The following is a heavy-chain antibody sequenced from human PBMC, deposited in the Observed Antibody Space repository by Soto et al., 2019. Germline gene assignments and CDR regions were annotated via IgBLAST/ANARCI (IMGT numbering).Heavy chain of an antibody. CDR1: GFSLSTTGVG. Sequence: QITLKESGPTLVKPTQTLTLTSSFSGFSLSTTGVGVGWIRQPPGKALEWLALIYWDDDKRYNPSLNSRLTITKDTSKNQVVLAMTNMDPVDTATYYCVQSRCGGDCLQSYSSHSYYGLDVWGQGTTVTVSS. CDR2: IYWDDDK. J-gene: IGHJ6*02. V-gene: IGHV2-5*02. D-gene: IGHD2-21*02. CDR3: VQSRCGGDCLQSYSSHSYYGLDV.